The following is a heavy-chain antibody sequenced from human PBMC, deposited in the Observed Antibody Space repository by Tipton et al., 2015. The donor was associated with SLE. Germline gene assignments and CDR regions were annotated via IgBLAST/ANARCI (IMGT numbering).Heavy chain of an antibody. D-gene: IGHD3-10*01. J-gene: IGHJ4*02. CDR2: IYTSGST. Sequence: TLSLTCTVSGGSIFNYYWSWIRQPAGKGLEWIGRIYTSGSTNYNPSLKTRVTMSVDTSKNQFSLKLSSVTAADTAVYYCALYGSGSYYIDYWGQGTLVTVSS. V-gene: IGHV4-4*07. CDR1: GGSIFNYY. CDR3: ALYGSGSYYIDY.